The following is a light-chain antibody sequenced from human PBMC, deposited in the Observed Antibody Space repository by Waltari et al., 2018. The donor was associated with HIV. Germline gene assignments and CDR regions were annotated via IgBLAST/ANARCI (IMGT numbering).Light chain of an antibody. V-gene: IGLV2-23*02. Sequence: QSALTQPAAVSGSPGQSITISGTGTRSDVVSDNLVSWYQQHPGKAPKLMIYEVSKRPSGVSNRFSGSKSGNTASLTISGLQAEDEADYYCCSYAGSSTVVFGGGTKLTVL. CDR3: CSYAGSSTVV. CDR1: RSDVVSDNL. J-gene: IGLJ2*01. CDR2: EVS.